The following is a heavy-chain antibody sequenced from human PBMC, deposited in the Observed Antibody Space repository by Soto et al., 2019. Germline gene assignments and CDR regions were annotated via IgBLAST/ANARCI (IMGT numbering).Heavy chain of an antibody. Sequence: QVQLVQSGAEAKKPGSTVKVSCKASGGTLNDHSINRVRQAPGQGREWLGRVSPVLGTTNYAQTFQGRVTMAADKATSAAYMELSSLRSEDTSVYNCASGLDEVRTAVGYAEYFQEWGQGTRVTVSS. D-gene: IGHD2-15*01. J-gene: IGHJ1*01. V-gene: IGHV1-69*08. CDR2: VSPVLGTT. CDR3: ASGLDEVRTAVGYAEYFQE. CDR1: GGTLNDHS.